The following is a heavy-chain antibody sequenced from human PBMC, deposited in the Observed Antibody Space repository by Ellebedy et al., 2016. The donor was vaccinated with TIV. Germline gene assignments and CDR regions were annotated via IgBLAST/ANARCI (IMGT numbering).Heavy chain of an antibody. V-gene: IGHV4-4*07. CDR3: ARDDSLGYVNEGGNFDY. D-gene: IGHD3-22*01. CDR2: FSTSGST. Sequence: MPSETLSLTCTVSGGSISGYYWNWIRQPAGKGLEWVGRFSTSGSTDYNPSLKSRVTMSVDTSKNQFSLKLISVTAADTAVYFCARDDSLGYVNEGGNFDYWGQGTLVTVSS. CDR1: GGSISGYY. J-gene: IGHJ4*02.